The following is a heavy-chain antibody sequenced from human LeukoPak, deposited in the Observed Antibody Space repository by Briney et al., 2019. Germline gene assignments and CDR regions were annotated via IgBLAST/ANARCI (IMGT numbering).Heavy chain of an antibody. J-gene: IGHJ5*02. D-gene: IGHD6-19*01. Sequence: SETLSLTCTVSGCSISSYYWSWIRQPPGKGLEWIGYIYYSGSTNYNPSLKSRVTISVDTSKNQFSLKLSSVTAADTAVYYCARGQPEEQWLVVGNWFDPWGQGTLVTVSS. CDR1: GCSISSYY. CDR3: ARGQPEEQWLVVGNWFDP. V-gene: IGHV4-59*01. CDR2: IYYSGST.